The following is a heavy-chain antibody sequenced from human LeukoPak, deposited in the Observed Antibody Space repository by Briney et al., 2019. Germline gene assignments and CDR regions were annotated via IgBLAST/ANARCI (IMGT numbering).Heavy chain of an antibody. CDR1: GGSISSGDYY. CDR2: INHSGSA. J-gene: IGHJ4*02. D-gene: IGHD6-13*01. V-gene: IGHV4-30-4*08. CDR3: ARGPYLLYSSSWEFDY. Sequence: PSQTLSLTCTVSGGSISSGDYYWSWIRQPPGKGMEWIGEINHSGSANYNPSLKSRVTISVNTAKNQFSLKLSSVTAADTAVYYCARGPYLLYSSSWEFDYWGQGTLVTVSS.